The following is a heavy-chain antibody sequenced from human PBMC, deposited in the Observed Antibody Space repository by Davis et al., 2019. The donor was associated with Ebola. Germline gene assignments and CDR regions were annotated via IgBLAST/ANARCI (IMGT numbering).Heavy chain of an antibody. V-gene: IGHV4-59*01. J-gene: IGHJ4*02. CDR2: IYYSGST. Sequence: PSETLSLTCTVSGGSISSYYWSWIRQPPGKGLEWIGYIYYSGSTNYNPSLKSRVTISVDTSKNQFSLKLSSVTAADTAVYYCARDRYDPGYFDYWGQGTLVTVSS. D-gene: IGHD3-3*01. CDR3: ARDRYDPGYFDY. CDR1: GGSISSYY.